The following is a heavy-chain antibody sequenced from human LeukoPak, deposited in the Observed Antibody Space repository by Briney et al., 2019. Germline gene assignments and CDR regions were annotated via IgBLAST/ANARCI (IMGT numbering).Heavy chain of an antibody. CDR1: GYTFTSYD. D-gene: IGHD2-15*01. V-gene: IGHV1-8*03. J-gene: IGHJ3*02. CDR2: MNPNSGNT. CDR3: ARVAATLFDAFDI. Sequence: ASVKVSRKASGYTFTSYDINWVRQATGQGLEWMGWMNPNSGNTGYAQKFQGRVTITRNTSISTAYMELSSLRSEDTAVYYCARVAATLFDAFDIWGQGTMVTVSS.